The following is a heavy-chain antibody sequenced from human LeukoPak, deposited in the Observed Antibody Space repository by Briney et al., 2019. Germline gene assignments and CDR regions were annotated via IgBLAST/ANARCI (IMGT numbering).Heavy chain of an antibody. CDR3: ARHDAGIAARPFDN. D-gene: IGHD6-6*01. V-gene: IGHV4-4*09. CDR2: IHASGPT. J-gene: IGHJ4*02. Sequence: SETLSLTCTVSGGSISTYYWSWIRRPPGKGLEWIAYIHASGPTNYNPSLKSRITIAVDTSKNQFSLKLSSVTAADTAVYYCARHDAGIAARPFDNWGQGTLVTVSS. CDR1: GGSISTYY.